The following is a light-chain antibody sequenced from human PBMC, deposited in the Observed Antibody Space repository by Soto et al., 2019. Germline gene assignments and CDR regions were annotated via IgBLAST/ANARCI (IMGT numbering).Light chain of an antibody. CDR1: QDIRND. V-gene: IGKV1-6*01. Sequence: AIPMTQSPSSLPASVGDRVIITCRASQDIRNDLTWYQQRPGKAPKLLIYAASRLQSGVPSRFSGSGSCTFFTLTISSLQPEDVATYYCLQDADFPRTFGQGTKVEIK. CDR2: AAS. CDR3: LQDADFPRT. J-gene: IGKJ1*01.